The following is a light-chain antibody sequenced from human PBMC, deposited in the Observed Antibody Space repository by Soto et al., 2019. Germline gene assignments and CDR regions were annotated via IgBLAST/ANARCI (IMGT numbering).Light chain of an antibody. Sequence: AIQMPQYPSSLSASLGDRFTITCLASQDIRNDLGWFHQKPGKAPKLLIYAASTLQSGVPSRFSGSGYGTDFTLTISSLQPEDFAPYYCLQDYNCPLTFGGGTKVDTK. J-gene: IGKJ4*01. CDR3: LQDYNCPLT. CDR1: QDIRND. V-gene: IGKV1-6*01. CDR2: AAS.